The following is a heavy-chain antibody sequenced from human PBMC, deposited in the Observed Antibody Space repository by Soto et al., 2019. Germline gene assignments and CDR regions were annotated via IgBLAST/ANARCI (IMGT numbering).Heavy chain of an antibody. Sequence: GESLKISCSVSGYIFANYWIGWVRQMPGKGLEWMGIIYGVDSDTKYSPSFQGQVTISADKSIFTAYLQWRSLKASDTAMYYCASLSRLGPQSAFDYWGQGARVTVSS. J-gene: IGHJ4*02. CDR3: ASLSRLGPQSAFDY. D-gene: IGHD1-26*01. CDR2: IYGVDSDT. V-gene: IGHV5-51*01. CDR1: GYIFANYW.